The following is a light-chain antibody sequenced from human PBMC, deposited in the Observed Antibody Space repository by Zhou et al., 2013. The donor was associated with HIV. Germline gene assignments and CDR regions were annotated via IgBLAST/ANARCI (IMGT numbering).Light chain of an antibody. CDR3: LQHNSYPRT. CDR2: AAS. J-gene: IGKJ1*01. Sequence: DIQMTQSPSSLSASIGDRVTITCRASQGVGNWLAWYQHKPGKAPKLLIYAASTLATGVPSRFSGTGSGTEFTLTISSLQPEDFATYYCLQHNSYPRTFGQGTKVEIK. V-gene: IGKV1-17*01. CDR1: QGVGNW.